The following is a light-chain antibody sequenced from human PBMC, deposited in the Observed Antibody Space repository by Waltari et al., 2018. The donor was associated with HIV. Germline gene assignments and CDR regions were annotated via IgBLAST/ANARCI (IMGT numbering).Light chain of an antibody. CDR1: QSVSSN. CDR2: GAS. CDR3: QQYNNWRPPT. Sequence: EIVMTQSPATLSVSPGERATLSCRASQSVSSNLAWYQQKPGQAPRLLIYGASTRATGIPARFSGSGSGTEFTLTISSLQSEDFAVYYCQQYNNWRPPTFGQGTKVEIK. V-gene: IGKV3D-15*01. J-gene: IGKJ1*01.